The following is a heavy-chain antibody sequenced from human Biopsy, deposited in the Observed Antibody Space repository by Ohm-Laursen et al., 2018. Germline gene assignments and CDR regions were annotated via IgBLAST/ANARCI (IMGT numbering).Heavy chain of an antibody. J-gene: IGHJ4*02. CDR3: ATAIDRRFDY. D-gene: IGHD3-22*01. CDR2: ISSSSSTI. Sequence: SLRLSCAASGFTFSDYYMSWIRQAPGKGLEFISYISSSSSTISYADSVKGRFTISRDNAKKSLYLQLNSLTAEDTAVYYWATAIDRRFDYWGQGTLVTVSS. V-gene: IGHV3-11*01. CDR1: GFTFSDYY.